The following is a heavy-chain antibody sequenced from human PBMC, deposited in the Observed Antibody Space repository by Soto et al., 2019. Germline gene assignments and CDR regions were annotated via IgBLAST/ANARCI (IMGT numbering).Heavy chain of an antibody. CDR2: ISAYNGNT. Sequence: ASVKVSCKASGYTFTSYGISWVRQAPGQGLEWMGWISAYNGNTNYAQKLQGRVTMTTDTSTSTAYMELRSLSSDDTAVYYFARVRYSYGYDPPHEDFDYWGQGTLVTVSS. J-gene: IGHJ4*02. D-gene: IGHD5-18*01. CDR3: ARVRYSYGYDPPHEDFDY. CDR1: GYTFTSYG. V-gene: IGHV1-18*01.